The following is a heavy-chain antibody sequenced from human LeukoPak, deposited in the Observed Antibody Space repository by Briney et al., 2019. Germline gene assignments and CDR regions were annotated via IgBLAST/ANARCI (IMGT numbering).Heavy chain of an antibody. V-gene: IGHV3-23*01. Sequence: GGSLRLSCAFSGFTFSTYNMQCVPQAPAKGLVYGLDLSYHCWDTNYANSVKGRFTISRDNSKNTLYLQMHSLRAEDTAIYYCAKERQGGNSYGDEAFYFDYRGQGTLVTVSS. CDR2: LSYHCWDT. D-gene: IGHD4-23*01. CDR3: AKERQGGNSYGDEAFYFDY. CDR1: GFTFSTYN. J-gene: IGHJ4*02.